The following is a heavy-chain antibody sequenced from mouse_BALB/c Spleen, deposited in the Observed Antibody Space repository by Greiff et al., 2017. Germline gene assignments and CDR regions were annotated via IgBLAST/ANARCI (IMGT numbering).Heavy chain of an antibody. J-gene: IGHJ2*01. CDR2: ISYSGST. CDR1: GYSITSDYA. Sequence: EVQLQQSGPGLVKPSQSLSLTCTVTGYSITSDYAWNWIRQFPGNKLEWMGYISYSGSTSYNPSLKSRISITRDTSKNQFFLQLNSVTTEDTATYYCARDWDPFDYWGQGTTLTVSS. CDR3: ARDWDPFDY. D-gene: IGHD4-1*01. V-gene: IGHV3-2*02.